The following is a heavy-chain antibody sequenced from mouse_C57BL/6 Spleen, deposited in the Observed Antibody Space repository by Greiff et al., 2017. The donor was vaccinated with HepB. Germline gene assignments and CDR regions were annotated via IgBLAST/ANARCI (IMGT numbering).Heavy chain of an antibody. J-gene: IGHJ4*01. Sequence: EVQGVESGPELVKPGASVKISCKASGYSFTGYYMNWVKQSPEKSLEWIGEINPSTGGTTYNQKFKAKATLTVDKSSSTAYMQLKSLTSEDSAVYYCARGGLRVSMDYWGQGTSVTVSS. CDR1: GYSFTGYY. D-gene: IGHD2-4*01. V-gene: IGHV1-42*01. CDR3: ARGGLRVSMDY. CDR2: INPSTGGT.